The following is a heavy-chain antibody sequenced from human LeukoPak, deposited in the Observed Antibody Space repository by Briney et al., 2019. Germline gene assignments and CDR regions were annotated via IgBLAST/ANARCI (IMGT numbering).Heavy chain of an antibody. V-gene: IGHV1-69*06. Sequence: SVKVSCKASGGTFSSYAISWVRQAPGQGLEWMGGIIPIFGTANYAQKFQGRVTITADKFTSTAYMELSSLSSEDTAVYYCARDRTGGRNFDYWGQGTLVTVSS. CDR1: GGTFSSYA. CDR3: ARDRTGGRNFDY. CDR2: IIPIFGTA. J-gene: IGHJ4*02. D-gene: IGHD1-26*01.